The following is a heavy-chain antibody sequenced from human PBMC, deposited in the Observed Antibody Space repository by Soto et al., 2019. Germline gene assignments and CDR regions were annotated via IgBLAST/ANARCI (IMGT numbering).Heavy chain of an antibody. D-gene: IGHD6-19*01. CDR2: IIPILGIA. V-gene: IGHV1-69*02. CDR3: AIAVAGTHGMDV. Sequence: QVQLVQSGAEVKKPGSSVKVSCKASGGTFSSYTISWVRQAPGQGLEWMGRIIPILGIANYAQKFQGRVMITADKSTSTAYMELSSLRSEDTAVYYCAIAVAGTHGMDVWGQGTTVTVSS. J-gene: IGHJ6*02. CDR1: GGTFSSYT.